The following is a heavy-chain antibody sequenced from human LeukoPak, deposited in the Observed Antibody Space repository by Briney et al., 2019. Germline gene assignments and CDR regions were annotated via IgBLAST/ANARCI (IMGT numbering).Heavy chain of an antibody. J-gene: IGHJ4*02. CDR3: ARDSTYYYDSGSSGPHYFDN. V-gene: IGHV3-30*01. CDR2: ISSGGTYE. Sequence: GKSLRLSCAASGFTFSNYAMHWVRQAPGKGLEWVSLISSGGTYEYYADSVKGRFTISRDNSKNTLYLELNSLRAEDTAVYYCARDSTYYYDSGSSGPHYFDNWGQGTLVTVSS. D-gene: IGHD3-10*01. CDR1: GFTFSNYA.